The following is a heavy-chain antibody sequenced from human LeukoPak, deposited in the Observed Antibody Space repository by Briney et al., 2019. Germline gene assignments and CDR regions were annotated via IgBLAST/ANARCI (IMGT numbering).Heavy chain of an antibody. J-gene: IGHJ4*02. CDR1: GFTFSSQT. CDR3: AKKGYYDGSGYYMYYFDH. CDR2: ISGSGGST. Sequence: PGGSLRLSCAASGFTFSSQTMSWVRQAPGKGLEWVSAISGSGGSTYYADSVKGRFTISRDNSKNTLYLQMNSLRAEDTAVYYCAKKGYYDGSGYYMYYFDHWGQGTLVTVSS. V-gene: IGHV3-23*01. D-gene: IGHD3-22*01.